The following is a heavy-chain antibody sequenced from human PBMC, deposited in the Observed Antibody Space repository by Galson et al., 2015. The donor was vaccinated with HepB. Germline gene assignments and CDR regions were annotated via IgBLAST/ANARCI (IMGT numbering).Heavy chain of an antibody. V-gene: IGHV3-11*01. D-gene: IGHD3-22*01. J-gene: IGHJ3*01. Sequence: SLRLSCAASGFTFSDYYMSWIRQAPGKGLEWLSYVSSSGTTIDYADSLKGRFTISRDNAENSLYLQMNSLRAEDTAVYYCARVGQISGYHYYEVAFDLWGHGTMVTVSS. CDR1: GFTFSDYY. CDR3: ARVGQISGYHYYEVAFDL. CDR2: VSSSGTTI.